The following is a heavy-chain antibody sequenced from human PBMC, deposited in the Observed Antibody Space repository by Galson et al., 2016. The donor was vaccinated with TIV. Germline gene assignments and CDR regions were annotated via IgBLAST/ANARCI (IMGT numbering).Heavy chain of an antibody. CDR1: GGIFSNYG. V-gene: IGHV1-69*06. D-gene: IGHD5-24*01. CDR2: TIPIFGTA. CDR3: ATGDLSDFVY. J-gene: IGHJ4*02. Sequence: SVKVSCKASGGIFSNYGINWVRQAPGQGLEWMGGTIPIFGTAIYAQKFQGRVTITADRSTTTAYLELSRLRFDDTAIYYCATGDLSDFVYWGQGTLVTVSS.